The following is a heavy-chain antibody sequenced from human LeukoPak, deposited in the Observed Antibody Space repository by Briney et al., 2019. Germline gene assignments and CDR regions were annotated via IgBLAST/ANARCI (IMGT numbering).Heavy chain of an antibody. V-gene: IGHV3-33*01. Sequence: GGSLRLSCAASGFTFSNFGMHWVRQAPGKGLEWVAIIWDDGTYKYYAESVKGRFIISRDNSQKTANLQMNSLRVEDTAVYYCARGHYSDSTTYLDYWGQGTLVTVSS. D-gene: IGHD3-22*01. CDR3: ARGHYSDSTTYLDY. CDR2: IWDDGTYK. CDR1: GFTFSNFG. J-gene: IGHJ4*02.